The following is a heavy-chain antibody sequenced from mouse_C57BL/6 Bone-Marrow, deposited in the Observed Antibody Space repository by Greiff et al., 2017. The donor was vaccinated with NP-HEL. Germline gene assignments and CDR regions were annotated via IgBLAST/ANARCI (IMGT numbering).Heavy chain of an antibody. CDR1: GYTFTDHT. J-gene: IGHJ4*01. Sequence: QVQLQQSDAELVKPGASVKISCKVSGYTFTDHTIHWMKQRPEQGLEWIGYIYPRDGSTKYNEKFKGKATLTADKSSSTAYMQLNSLTSEDSAVYFCAREVDYYGSDYYAMDYWGQGTSVTVSS. CDR2: IYPRDGST. V-gene: IGHV1-78*01. D-gene: IGHD1-1*01. CDR3: AREVDYYGSDYYAMDY.